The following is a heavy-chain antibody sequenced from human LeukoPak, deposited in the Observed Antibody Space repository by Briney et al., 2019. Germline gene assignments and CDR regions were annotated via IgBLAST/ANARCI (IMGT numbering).Heavy chain of an antibody. CDR2: ICDDGVRT. CDR3: AKHLRDVLRFVEWPSENRKYDYNYINA. CDR1: GFTFSSYS. Sequence: GGSLRLSCAASGFTFSSYSMNWVRQAPGKGLEWVSSICDDGVRTYTADSLRGRFTISRDNSENTVYLQMNSLRVEDTAVYYCAKHLRDVLRFVEWPSENRKYDYNYINAWGSGTTVTVSS. V-gene: IGHV3-23*01. J-gene: IGHJ6*03. D-gene: IGHD3-3*01.